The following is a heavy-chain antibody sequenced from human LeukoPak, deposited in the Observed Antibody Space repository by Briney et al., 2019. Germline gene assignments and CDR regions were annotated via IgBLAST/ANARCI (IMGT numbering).Heavy chain of an antibody. Sequence: GRSLRLSCAASGFTFSSYAMHWVRQAPGKGLEWVAVISYDGSNKYYADSVKGRFTISRDNSKNTLYLQMNSLRAEDTAVYYCARAFIVVVPAASYWGQGTLVTVSS. J-gene: IGHJ4*02. CDR3: ARAFIVVVPAASY. V-gene: IGHV3-30-3*01. CDR2: ISYDGSNK. CDR1: GFTFSSYA. D-gene: IGHD2-2*01.